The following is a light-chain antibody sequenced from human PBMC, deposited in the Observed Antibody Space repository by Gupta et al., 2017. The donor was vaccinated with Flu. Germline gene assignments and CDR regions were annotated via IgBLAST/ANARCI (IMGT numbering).Light chain of an antibody. CDR3: QVWDASSDHYV. Sequence: SYVLTQPPSVFVAPGQTARITCGGNNLGSKSVHWYPQRPGQAPLLLVYGVNDRPSGIPERFSGSDSGNTATLTISRVEAGDEADYYCQVWDASSDHYVFGTGTKVTVL. CDR1: NLGSKS. V-gene: IGLV3-21*02. CDR2: GVN. J-gene: IGLJ1*01.